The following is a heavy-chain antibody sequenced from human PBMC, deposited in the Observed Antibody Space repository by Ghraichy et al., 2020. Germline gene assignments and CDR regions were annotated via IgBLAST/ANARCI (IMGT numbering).Heavy chain of an antibody. V-gene: IGHV4-59*01. D-gene: IGHD3-3*01. Sequence: ESLNISCTVSGGSISSYYWSWIRQPPGKGLEWIGYIYYSGSTNYNPSLKSRVTISVDTSKNQFSLKLSSVTAADTAVYYCARESLRFYYMDVWGKGTTVTVSS. CDR3: ARESLRFYYMDV. CDR2: IYYSGST. CDR1: GGSISSYY. J-gene: IGHJ6*03.